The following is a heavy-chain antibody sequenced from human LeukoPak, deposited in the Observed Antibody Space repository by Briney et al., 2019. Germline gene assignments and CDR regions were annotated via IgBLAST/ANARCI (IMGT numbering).Heavy chain of an antibody. J-gene: IGHJ4*02. D-gene: IGHD3-10*01. CDR1: GFTVSSNY. CDR2: IYSGGST. V-gene: IGHV3-66*01. CDR3: AMSLYGSGSYVPLDY. Sequence: GGSLRLSCAASGFTVSSNYMSWVRQAPGKGLEWVSVIYSGGSTYYADSVKGRFTISRDNSKNTLYLQMNSLGAEDTAVYYCAMSLYGSGSYVPLDYWGQGTLVTVSS.